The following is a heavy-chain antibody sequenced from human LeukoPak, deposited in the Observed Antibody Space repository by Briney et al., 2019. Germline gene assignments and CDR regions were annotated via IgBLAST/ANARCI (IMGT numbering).Heavy chain of an antibody. V-gene: IGHV4-59*01. CDR3: AREGVAFDY. CDR1: GGSISSYY. Sequence: SETLSLTCTVSGGSISSYYWSWIRQPPGKGLEWIGYIYYTGSTSYNPSLKSRVTISVDTSKNQFSLKLSSVTAADTAVYYCAREGVAFDYWGQGTLVTVSS. J-gene: IGHJ4*02. CDR2: IYYTGST. D-gene: IGHD3-10*01.